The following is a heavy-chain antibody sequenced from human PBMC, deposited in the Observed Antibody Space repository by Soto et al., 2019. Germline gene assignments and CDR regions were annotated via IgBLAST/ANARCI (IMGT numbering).Heavy chain of an antibody. Sequence: QVQLVQSGAEVKKPGASGKVSCKASGYTFTSYDINWVRQATGQGLECMGWMNPNSGNTGYAQKFQGRVTMTRNTSISTDYMELSSLRSEDTAVYYCARGLDYYDSSGYSMTHDYWGQGTLVTVSS. CDR1: GYTFTSYD. J-gene: IGHJ4*02. V-gene: IGHV1-8*01. D-gene: IGHD3-22*01. CDR3: ARGLDYYDSSGYSMTHDY. CDR2: MNPNSGNT.